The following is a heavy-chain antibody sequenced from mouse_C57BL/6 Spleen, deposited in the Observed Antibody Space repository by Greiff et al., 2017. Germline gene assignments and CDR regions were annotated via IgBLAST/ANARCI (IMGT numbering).Heavy chain of an antibody. CDR3: ARSKGYYYAMDY. V-gene: IGHV1-74*01. Sequence: VQLQQPGAELVKPGASVKVSSTASGYTFTSYWMHWVKQRPGQGLEWIGRIHPSDSDTNYNQKFKSKATLTVDKSSSTAYMQLSSLTSEDSAVYYCARSKGYYYAMDYWGQGTSVTVSS. CDR2: IHPSDSDT. J-gene: IGHJ4*01. CDR1: GYTFTSYW.